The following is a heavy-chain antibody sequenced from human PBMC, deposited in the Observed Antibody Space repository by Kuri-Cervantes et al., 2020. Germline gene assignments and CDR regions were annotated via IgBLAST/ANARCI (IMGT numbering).Heavy chain of an antibody. D-gene: IGHD5-18*01. Sequence: GESLKISCAASGFAFNIYSMNWVRQAPGKGLEWVSYISGTGSTSYYADSVKGRFTISRDNAKNSLYLQMNSLRAEDTAVYYCARQAAGYSYGGYYYMDVWGKGTTVTVSS. V-gene: IGHV3-48*04. CDR2: ISGTGSTS. CDR1: GFAFNIYS. J-gene: IGHJ6*03. CDR3: ARQAAGYSYGGYYYMDV.